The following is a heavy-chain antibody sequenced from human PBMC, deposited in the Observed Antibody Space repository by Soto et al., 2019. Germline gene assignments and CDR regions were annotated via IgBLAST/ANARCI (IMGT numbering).Heavy chain of an antibody. CDR1: GGTFSSYA. J-gene: IGHJ6*02. Sequence: QVQLVQSGAEVKKPGSSVKVSCKASGGTFSSYAISWVRQAPGQGLEWMGGIIPIFGTANYAQKFQGRVTITADXXTXTXXMELSSLRSEDTAVYYCARDQGESGYSYYYYGMDVWGQGTTVTVSS. D-gene: IGHD3-22*01. CDR3: ARDQGESGYSYYYYGMDV. V-gene: IGHV1-69*12. CDR2: IIPIFGTA.